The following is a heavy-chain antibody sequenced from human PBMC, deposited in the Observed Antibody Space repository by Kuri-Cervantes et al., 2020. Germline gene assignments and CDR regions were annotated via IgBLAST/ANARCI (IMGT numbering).Heavy chain of an antibody. J-gene: IGHJ6*02. CDR1: GFTFSSDG. CDR2: ISYDGSNK. D-gene: IGHD3-22*01. CDR3: AKPQADSSGYLLLGYGMDA. V-gene: IGHV3-30*18. Sequence: GGSLRLSCAASGFTFSSDGMHWFRQAPGKGLEWVAVISYDGSNKYYADSVKGRFTISRDNSKNTLYLQKNILRAEDTAVYYCAKPQADSSGYLLLGYGMDAWGQGTTVTVSS.